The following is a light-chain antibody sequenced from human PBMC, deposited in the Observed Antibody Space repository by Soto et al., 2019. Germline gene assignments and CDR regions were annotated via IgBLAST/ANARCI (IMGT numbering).Light chain of an antibody. Sequence: DIQMTQSPSSLSASVGDRVTITCRASQTLNSYLNWYQQKSPKAPKLLIYAASRLQSGVPSRFSGSGTTTDFTLTIASLQPEDFATYFCQQSFSTPPTFGQGTKL. V-gene: IGKV1-39*01. J-gene: IGKJ2*01. CDR3: QQSFSTPPT. CDR1: QTLNSY. CDR2: AAS.